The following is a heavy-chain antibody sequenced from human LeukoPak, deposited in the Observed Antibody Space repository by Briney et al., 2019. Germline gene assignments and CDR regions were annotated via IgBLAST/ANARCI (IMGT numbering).Heavy chain of an antibody. CDR2: ISGTGDRT. J-gene: IGHJ4*02. CDR3: VKNSGIWSF. V-gene: IGHV3-23*01. Sequence: GGSLRLSRAAPGFTFDTTDMTWVRQAPGKGPEWLSCISGTGDRTYYADSVRGRFTISRDNSKNMLYLQMTSLRVEDTATYYCVKNSGIWSFWGRGTLAAVSS. D-gene: IGHD1-26*01. CDR1: GFTFDTTD.